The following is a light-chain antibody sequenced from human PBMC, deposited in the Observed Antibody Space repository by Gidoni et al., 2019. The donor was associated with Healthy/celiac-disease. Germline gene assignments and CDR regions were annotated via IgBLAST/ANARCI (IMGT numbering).Light chain of an antibody. J-gene: IGKJ1*01. V-gene: IGKV1-6*01. CDR3: LQDYNYPRT. CDR1: PGIRND. CDR2: AAS. Sequence: SKMTQSPSSLPASVADRVTITCRASPGIRNDLGWYQQKPGKAPKLLIYAASSLQSGVPSRFSGSGSGTDFTLTISSLQPEDFAAYYCLQDYNYPRTFGQGTKVEIK.